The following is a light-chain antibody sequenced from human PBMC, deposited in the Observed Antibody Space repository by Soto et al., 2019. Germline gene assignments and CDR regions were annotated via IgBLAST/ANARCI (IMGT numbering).Light chain of an antibody. CDR1: SGHSSYA. J-gene: IGLJ2*01. CDR3: QTWGTGSVV. Sequence: QSVLTQSPSGSASLGAAVKLTCTLSSGHSSYAIAWHQQQPEKGPRYLMKLNSDGSHNKGDGIPDRFSGSSSGAERYLTISSLQSEDEADYYCQTWGTGSVVFGGGTKLTVL. CDR2: LNSDGSH. V-gene: IGLV4-69*01.